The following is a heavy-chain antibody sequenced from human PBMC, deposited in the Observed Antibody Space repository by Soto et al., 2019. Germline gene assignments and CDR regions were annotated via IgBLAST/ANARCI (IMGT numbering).Heavy chain of an antibody. Sequence: EVQVVESGGGLVQPGGSLRLSCAASGFPFSELYIDWVRQAPGKGLEWVARIRNKTNYYTTDYTASVKGRFTISRDDSKNSVYLQMNSLKTEDTAVYYCAIVGGTRTWGQGTLVSVSS. D-gene: IGHD1-26*01. CDR2: IRNKTNYYTT. J-gene: IGHJ5*02. V-gene: IGHV3-72*01. CDR1: GFPFSELY. CDR3: AIVGGTRT.